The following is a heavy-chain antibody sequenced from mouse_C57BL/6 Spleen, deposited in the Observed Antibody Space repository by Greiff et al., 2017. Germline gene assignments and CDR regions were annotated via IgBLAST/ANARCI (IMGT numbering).Heavy chain of an antibody. CDR3: ARPPYYYGSSYSYFDY. CDR1: GFTFSDYG. CDR2: ISSGSSTI. V-gene: IGHV5-17*01. J-gene: IGHJ2*01. D-gene: IGHD1-1*01. Sequence: DVKLVESGGGLVKPGGSLKLSCAASGFTFSDYGMHWVRQAPGKGLEWVAYISSGSSTIYYADTVKGRFTISRDNAKNTLFLQMTSLRSEDTAMYYCARPPYYYGSSYSYFDYWGQGTTLTVSS.